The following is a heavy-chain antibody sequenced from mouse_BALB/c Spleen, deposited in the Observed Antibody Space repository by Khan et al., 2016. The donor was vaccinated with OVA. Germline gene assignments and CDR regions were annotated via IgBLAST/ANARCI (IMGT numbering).Heavy chain of an antibody. CDR3: KRGNGDVAWFAY. V-gene: IGHV1-5*01. J-gene: IGHJ3*01. CDR2: IYPGNTAT. Sequence: EVQLQQSGTVLARPGASVKMSCKASGYTFTSYWIHWIKQRPGQGLEWIGDIYPGNTATNYNQKFKGKANLTAVTSTSTPYMELSSVTNEDYAVNYCKRGNGDVAWFAYWGQGTLVTVSA. D-gene: IGHD4-1*01. CDR1: GYTFTSYW.